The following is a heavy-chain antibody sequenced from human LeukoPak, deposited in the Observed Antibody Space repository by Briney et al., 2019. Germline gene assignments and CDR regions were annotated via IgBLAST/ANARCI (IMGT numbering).Heavy chain of an antibody. CDR2: IGGSGGDT. D-gene: IGHD3-10*01. CDR1: GFTFSSYA. V-gene: IGHV3-23*01. J-gene: IGHJ4*02. CDR3: ARGSAGVRH. Sequence: GSLRLSCAASGFTFSSYAMTWVRQAPGKGLEWVSVIGGSGGDTYYADSVKGRFTISRDNSKNTLYLQMNSLRAEDTAVYYCARGSAGVRHWGQGTLVTVSS.